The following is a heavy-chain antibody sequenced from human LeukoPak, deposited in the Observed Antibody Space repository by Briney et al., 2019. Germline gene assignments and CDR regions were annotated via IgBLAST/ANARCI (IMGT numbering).Heavy chain of an antibody. CDR2: ISWNSGSI. J-gene: IGHJ4*02. D-gene: IGHD6-13*01. CDR3: AKDPKRIAAAGTFDY. V-gene: IGHV3-9*01. CDR1: GFTFSGSA. Sequence: GGSLRLSCAASGFTFSGSAMHWVRQAPGKGLEWVSGISWNSGSIGYADSVKGRFTISRDNAKNSLYLQMNSLRAEDTALYYCAKDPKRIAAAGTFDYWGQGTLVTVSS.